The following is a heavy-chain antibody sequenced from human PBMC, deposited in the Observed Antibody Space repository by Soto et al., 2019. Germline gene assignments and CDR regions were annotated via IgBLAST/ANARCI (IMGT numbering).Heavy chain of an antibody. D-gene: IGHD1-1*01. CDR3: ARARSAWNPREYYFDH. Sequence: EVQLVESGGGLVQPGGSLKLSCAGSGFTFSTYWMTWVRQAPGKGLEWVANIKQDGTDKYYVDSVRGRYTISRDNSMNSLYLQMNTLRAEDTAVYYCARARSAWNPREYYFDHWGQGTLVTVSS. J-gene: IGHJ4*02. CDR2: IKQDGTDK. V-gene: IGHV3-7*05. CDR1: GFTFSTYW.